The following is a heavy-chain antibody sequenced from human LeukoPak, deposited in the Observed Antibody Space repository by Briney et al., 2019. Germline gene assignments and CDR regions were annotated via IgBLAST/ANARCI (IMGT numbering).Heavy chain of an antibody. D-gene: IGHD6-19*01. CDR3: ASGAIIAVASTDY. Sequence: GGSLRLSCAASGFTFSSYAMSWVRQAPGEGLEWVSAISGSGGSTYYADSVKGRFTISRDNSKNTLYLQMNSLRAEDTAVYYCASGAIIAVASTDYWGQGTLVTVSS. CDR1: GFTFSSYA. V-gene: IGHV3-23*01. J-gene: IGHJ4*02. CDR2: ISGSGGST.